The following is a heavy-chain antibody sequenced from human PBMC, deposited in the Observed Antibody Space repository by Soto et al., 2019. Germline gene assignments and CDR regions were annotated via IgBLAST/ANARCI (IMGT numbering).Heavy chain of an antibody. D-gene: IGHD3-9*01. J-gene: IGHJ4*02. V-gene: IGHV4-4*02. CDR2: IYHSGST. CDR1: GLSIISSTW. CDR3: ARDYDILTGYPPGDY. Sequence: SDILSLICAVFGLSIISSTWWSRVGQLPGKGLEWIGEIYHSGSTNYNPSLKSRVTLSVDKSKNQFSLKLSSVTVADTALYYCARDYDILTGYPPGDYWGQGTLVTVS.